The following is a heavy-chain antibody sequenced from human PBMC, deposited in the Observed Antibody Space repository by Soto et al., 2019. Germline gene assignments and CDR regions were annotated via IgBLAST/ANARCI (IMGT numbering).Heavy chain of an antibody. Sequence: SVKVSCKASGGTFSSYAISWVRQAPGQGLEWMGGIIPIFGTANYAQKFQGRVTITADESTSTAYMELSSLRSEDTAVYYCARDSEPAAKLHWFDPWGQGTLVTVSS. CDR3: ARDSEPAAKLHWFDP. CDR1: GGTFSSYA. V-gene: IGHV1-69*13. D-gene: IGHD2-2*01. J-gene: IGHJ5*02. CDR2: IIPIFGTA.